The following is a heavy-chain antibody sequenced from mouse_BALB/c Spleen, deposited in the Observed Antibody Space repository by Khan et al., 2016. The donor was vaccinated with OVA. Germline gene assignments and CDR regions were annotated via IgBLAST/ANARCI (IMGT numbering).Heavy chain of an antibody. CDR3: AREGAYYRSDGWFVY. CDR1: GYTFTSYT. J-gene: IGHJ3*01. D-gene: IGHD2-14*01. CDR2: INPSNSYT. V-gene: IGHV1-4*01. Sequence: QVQLQQSGAELARPGASVKMSCKASGYTFTSYTMHWIKQRPGQGLEWIGYINPSNSYTNYNQKFKDKATLTADKSSSTAYMQLSSLTSEDSAVYYCAREGAYYRSDGWFVYWGQGTLVTVSA.